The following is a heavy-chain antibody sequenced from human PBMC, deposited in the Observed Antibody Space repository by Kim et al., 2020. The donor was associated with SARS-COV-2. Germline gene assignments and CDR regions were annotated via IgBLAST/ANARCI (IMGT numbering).Heavy chain of an antibody. J-gene: IGHJ6*02. Sequence: GGSLRLSCAASGFTFSSYSMNWVRQAPGKGLEWVSSISCSSSYIYYADSVKGRFTISRDNAKNSLYLQMNSLRAEDTAVYYCARIAAAGTLVWYYGMDVLGQETTVTVSS. CDR2: ISCSSSYI. CDR1: GFTFSSYS. V-gene: IGHV3-21*01. CDR3: ARIAAAGTLVWYYGMDV. D-gene: IGHD6-13*01.